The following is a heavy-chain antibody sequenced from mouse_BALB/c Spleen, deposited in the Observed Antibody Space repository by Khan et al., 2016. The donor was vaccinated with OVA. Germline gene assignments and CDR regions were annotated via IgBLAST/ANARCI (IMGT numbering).Heavy chain of an antibody. V-gene: IGHV1S81*02. CDR2: INPSSGGT. CDR3: TRSGNGSFAY. J-gene: IGHJ3*01. Sequence: VQLQQSGAELVKPGASVRLSCKASGYTFTSYYLYWVKQRPGQGLEWIGDINPSSGGTNFNEKLKSKATLTVDKSSSTAYIQLNSLTSEDTAVYYGTRSGNGSFAYWGQGTLVTVSA. CDR1: GYTFTSYY. D-gene: IGHD2-2*01.